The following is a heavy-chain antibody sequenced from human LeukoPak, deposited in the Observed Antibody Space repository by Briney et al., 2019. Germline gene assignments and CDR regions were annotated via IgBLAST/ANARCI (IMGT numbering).Heavy chain of an antibody. D-gene: IGHD4-11*01. CDR3: ASRATVTTDRFWFDP. CDR2: IYSGGST. Sequence: GGSLRLSCAASGFTVSSNYMSWVRQAPGKGLKWVSVIYSGGSTYYADSVKGRLTISRDNSKNTLYLQMNSLRAEDTAVYYCASRATVTTDRFWFDPWGQGTLVTVSS. V-gene: IGHV3-53*01. J-gene: IGHJ5*02. CDR1: GFTVSSNY.